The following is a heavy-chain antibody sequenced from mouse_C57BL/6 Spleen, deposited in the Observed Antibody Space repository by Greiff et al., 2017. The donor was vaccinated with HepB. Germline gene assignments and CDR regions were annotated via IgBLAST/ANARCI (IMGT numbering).Heavy chain of an antibody. CDR3: ARSGGYYDGGHFDY. J-gene: IGHJ2*01. CDR1: GYAFSSSW. CDR2: IYPGDGDT. D-gene: IGHD1-1*01. V-gene: IGHV1-82*01. Sequence: VQLQQSGPELVKPGASVKISCKASGYAFSSSWMNWVKQRPGKGLEWIGRIYPGDGDTNYNGKFKGKATLTADKSSSTAYMQLSSLTSEDSAVYFCARSGGYYDGGHFDYWGQGTTLTVSS.